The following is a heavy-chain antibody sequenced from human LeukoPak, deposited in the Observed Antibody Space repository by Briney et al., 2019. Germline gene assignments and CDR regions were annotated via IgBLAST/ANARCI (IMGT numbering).Heavy chain of an antibody. CDR1: GNTFTKYY. J-gene: IGHJ4*02. D-gene: IGHD3-22*01. CDR3: ARTKAYDSSGYYDPGYY. Sequence: ASVKVSCKASGNTFTKYYMHWVRQAPGQGLQWMGDINASTGTTTYAQKFQGRVTITADKSTSTAYMELSSLRSEDTAVYYCARTKAYDSSGYYDPGYYWGQGTLVTVSS. CDR2: INASTGTT. V-gene: IGHV1-46*01.